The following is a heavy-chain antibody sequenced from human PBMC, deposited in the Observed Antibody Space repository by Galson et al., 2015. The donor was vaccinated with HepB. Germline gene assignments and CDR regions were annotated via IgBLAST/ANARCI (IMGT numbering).Heavy chain of an antibody. J-gene: IGHJ1*01. CDR1: GFTFGDYA. D-gene: IGHD6-19*01. V-gene: IGHV3-49*04. CDR3: SRWGNPNYSSGQRGFQH. Sequence: SLRLSCAASGFTFGDYAVSWVRQAPGEGLECVGFIRSRAYGGTTEYAASVKGRFTISRDDSKSIAYLQMNSLKTEDTAVYYCSRWGNPNYSSGQRGFQHWGQGTLVTVSS. CDR2: IRSRAYGGTT.